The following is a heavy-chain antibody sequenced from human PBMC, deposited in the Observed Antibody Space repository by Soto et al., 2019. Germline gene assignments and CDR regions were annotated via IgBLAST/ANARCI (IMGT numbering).Heavy chain of an antibody. D-gene: IGHD3-3*01. Sequence: PSETLSLTCTVSGGSISSGGYYWSWIRQHPGKGLEWIGYIYYSGSTYYNPSLKSRVTISVDTSKNQFSLKLSSVTAADTAVYYCARDSNFWSGPDWFDPWGQGTLVTVSS. CDR2: IYYSGST. CDR1: GGSISSGGYY. V-gene: IGHV4-31*03. CDR3: ARDSNFWSGPDWFDP. J-gene: IGHJ5*02.